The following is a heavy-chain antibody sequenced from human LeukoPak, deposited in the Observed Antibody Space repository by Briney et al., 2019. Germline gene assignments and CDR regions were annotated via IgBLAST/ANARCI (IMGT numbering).Heavy chain of an antibody. Sequence: VASVKVSCKASGGTFSSYAISWVRQAPGQGLEWMGRIIPTFGTANYAQKFQGRVTITTDESTSTAYMELSSLRSEDTAVYYCARAVGYCSGGSCGTGFDYWGQGTLVTVSS. CDR3: ARAVGYCSGGSCGTGFDY. J-gene: IGHJ4*02. D-gene: IGHD2-15*01. CDR1: GGTFSSYA. CDR2: IIPTFGTA. V-gene: IGHV1-69*05.